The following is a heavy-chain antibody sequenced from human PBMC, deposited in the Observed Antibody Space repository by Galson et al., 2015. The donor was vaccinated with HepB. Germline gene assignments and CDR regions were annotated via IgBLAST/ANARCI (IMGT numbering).Heavy chain of an antibody. CDR2: IYFTGRT. CDR1: GDSFKSYY. J-gene: IGHJ2*01. Sequence: SETLSLTCAVSGDSFKSYYWSWIRQSPGKGLEYIGYIYFTGRTDSNPSLKSRVTISVDASKNRFSLKLNSVTASDTAIYYCARLKEAPADYWYFDIWGRGALVSVSS. CDR3: ARLKEAPADYWYFDI. V-gene: IGHV4-59*08.